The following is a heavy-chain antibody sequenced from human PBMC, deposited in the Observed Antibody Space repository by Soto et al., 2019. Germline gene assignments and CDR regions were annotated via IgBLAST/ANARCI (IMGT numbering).Heavy chain of an antibody. CDR2: IFSSGST. D-gene: IGHD5-12*01. CDR1: GGSINTFY. CDR3: AREGSYSAYNFAHGIQLWSFDF. Sequence: KTSETLSLTCTVSGGSINTFYWSWVRQPAGKGLEWIGRIFSSGSTSFNPSLESRVATSVDTSKNHFSLNLSSVTAADMAVYYCAREGSYSAYNFAHGIQLWSFDFWGQGALVTVSS. V-gene: IGHV4-4*07. J-gene: IGHJ4*02.